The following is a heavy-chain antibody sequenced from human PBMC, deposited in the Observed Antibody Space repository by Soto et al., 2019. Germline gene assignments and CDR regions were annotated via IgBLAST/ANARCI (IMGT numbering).Heavy chain of an antibody. CDR2: IYYSGST. J-gene: IGHJ6*02. Sequence: QLQLQESGPGLVKPSETLSLTCTVSGGSISSSSYYWGWIRQPPGKGLEWIGSIYYSGSTYYNPSLKSRVTISVDTSKNQFSLKLSSVTAADTAVYYCARPHSYGSGSEGRYYYYYGMDVWGQGTTVTVSS. CDR3: ARPHSYGSGSEGRYYYYYGMDV. CDR1: GGSISSSSYY. D-gene: IGHD3-10*01. V-gene: IGHV4-39*01.